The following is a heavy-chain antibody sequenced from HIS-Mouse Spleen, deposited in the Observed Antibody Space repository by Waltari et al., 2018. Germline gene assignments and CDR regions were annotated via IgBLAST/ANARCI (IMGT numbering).Heavy chain of an antibody. V-gene: IGHV4-39*01. D-gene: IGHD2-21*02. Sequence: QLQLQESGPGLVKPSETLSLTCTVSGGSISSSSYYWGWIRQPPGKGLEWIGSLYYIGSTYYNPSLKSRVTISVDTSKNQFSLKLSSVTAADTAVYYCARKRTASGWFDPWGQGTLVTVSS. J-gene: IGHJ5*02. CDR2: LYYIGST. CDR1: GGSISSSSYY. CDR3: ARKRTASGWFDP.